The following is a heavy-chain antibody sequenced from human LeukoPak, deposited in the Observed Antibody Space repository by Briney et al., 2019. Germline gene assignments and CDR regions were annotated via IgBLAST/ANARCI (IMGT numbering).Heavy chain of an antibody. J-gene: IGHJ4*02. Sequence: PSETLSLTCDVSGVSITDGYWGWIRHPPGKGLGWIAYMYHTGDTKYNPSLQSRVTLSADTSQNRLSLNLNSVTTADTAVYFCARHSWRSGTYPLFDYWGQGPLVTVSS. CDR1: GVSITDGY. D-gene: IGHD3-10*01. CDR2: MYHTGDT. CDR3: ARHSWRSGTYPLFDY. V-gene: IGHV4-59*08.